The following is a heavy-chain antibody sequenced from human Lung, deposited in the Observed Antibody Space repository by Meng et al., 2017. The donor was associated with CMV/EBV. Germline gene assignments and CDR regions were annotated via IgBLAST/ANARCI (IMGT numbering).Heavy chain of an antibody. D-gene: IGHD2-2*02. Sequence: SVXVFXXASGGTFSSYAISWVRQAPGQGLEWMGGIIPIFGIANYAQKFQGRVTITTDESTSTAYMEVSSMRSEDTAVYYCARDRTGDCSSTSCYNYYYYYGMDVWGQGXTVTVSS. CDR1: GGTFSSYA. V-gene: IGHV1-69*05. J-gene: IGHJ6*02. CDR2: IIPIFGIA. CDR3: ARDRTGDCSSTSCYNYYYYYGMDV.